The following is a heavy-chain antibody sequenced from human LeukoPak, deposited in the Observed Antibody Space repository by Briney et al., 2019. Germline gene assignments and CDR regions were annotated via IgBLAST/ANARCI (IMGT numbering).Heavy chain of an antibody. V-gene: IGHV4-59*01. CDR2: IYYSEST. CDR1: GGSISSYY. Sequence: PSETLSLTCTVSGGSISSYYWSWIRQPPGKGLEWIGYIYYSESTNYNPSLKSRVTISVDTSKNQFSLKLSSVTAADTAVYYCASWSGSYPPAEYFQHWGQGTLVTVSS. D-gene: IGHD1-26*01. J-gene: IGHJ1*01. CDR3: ASWSGSYPPAEYFQH.